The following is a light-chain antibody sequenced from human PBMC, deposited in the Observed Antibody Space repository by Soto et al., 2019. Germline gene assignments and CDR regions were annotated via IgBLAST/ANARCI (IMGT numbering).Light chain of an antibody. Sequence: EIVLTQSPGTLSLSPGDRATLSCRASQSVSRSYLAWYQQKPGQAPRLLIYGASTRATGIPARFSGSGSGTEFTLTISSLQSEDFAVYYCQQYNNWPPVTFGQGTKVDIK. CDR2: GAS. J-gene: IGKJ1*01. V-gene: IGKV3-15*01. CDR3: QQYNNWPPVT. CDR1: QSVSRSY.